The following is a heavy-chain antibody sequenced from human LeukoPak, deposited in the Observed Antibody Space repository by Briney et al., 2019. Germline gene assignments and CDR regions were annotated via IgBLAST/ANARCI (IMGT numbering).Heavy chain of an antibody. J-gene: IGHJ4*02. D-gene: IGHD1-7*01. CDR1: GFTVSSNY. CDR3: AKDLNYAFDY. Sequence: GGSLRLSCAASGFTVSSNYMTWVRQAPGKGLEWVSALSGNGVKTYYADSVKGRFTISRDNSGNTLYLQMNSLRAEDTAIYFCAKDLNYAFDYWGQGAVVTVSS. CDR2: LSGNGVKT. V-gene: IGHV3-23*01.